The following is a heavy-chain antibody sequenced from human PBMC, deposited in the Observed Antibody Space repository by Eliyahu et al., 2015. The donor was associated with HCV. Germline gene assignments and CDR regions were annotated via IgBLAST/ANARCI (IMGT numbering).Heavy chain of an antibody. CDR2: ISYDGSNK. CDR3: AKLLRSNYDILTGYVHTPDY. Sequence: QVQLVESGGGVVQPGRSLRLSCAASGFTFSSXGXXWVRQAPGKGLEWGAVISYDGSNKYYADSVKGRFTISRDNSKNTLYLQMNSLRAEDTAVYYCAKLLRSNYDILTGYVHTPDYWGQGTLVTVSS. V-gene: IGHV3-30*18. D-gene: IGHD3-9*01. CDR1: GFTFSSXG. J-gene: IGHJ4*02.